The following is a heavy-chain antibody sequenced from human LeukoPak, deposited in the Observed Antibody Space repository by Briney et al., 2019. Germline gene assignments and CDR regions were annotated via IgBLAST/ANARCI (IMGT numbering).Heavy chain of an antibody. CDR3: ARGPGQLTSECFDS. J-gene: IGHJ5*01. V-gene: IGHV4-4*07. Sequence: PSETLSLTCTVSGGSISNSYWSWIRQPAGKGLEWIGRIYPTDITTYNPSLKSRVTLSVDTSKNQFSLKVNPVTAADAAVYYCARGPGQLTSECFDSWGQGILVTVSS. D-gene: IGHD6-13*01. CDR2: IYPTDIT. CDR1: GGSISNSY.